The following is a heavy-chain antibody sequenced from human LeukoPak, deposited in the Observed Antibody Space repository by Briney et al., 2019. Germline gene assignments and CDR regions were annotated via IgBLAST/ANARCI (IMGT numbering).Heavy chain of an antibody. CDR1: GFTFSSYA. V-gene: IGHV3-23*01. J-gene: IGHJ6*03. D-gene: IGHD3-10*01. CDR3: ASLGLWFGEFPRAYYYYYMDV. CDR2: ISGGGGTT. Sequence: GGSLRLSCAASGFTFSSYAMSWVRQAPGKGLEWVSAISGGGGTTYYADSVKGRFTISRDSSKNTLYLQMNSLRAEDTAVYYCASLGLWFGEFPRAYYYYYMDVWGKGTTVTVSS.